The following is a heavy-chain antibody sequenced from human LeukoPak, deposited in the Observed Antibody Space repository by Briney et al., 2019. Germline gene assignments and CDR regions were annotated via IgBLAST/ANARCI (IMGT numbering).Heavy chain of an antibody. J-gene: IGHJ5*02. V-gene: IGHV4-39*01. Sequence: SETLSLTCAVSGGSISSISSNNWAWIRQPPGKGLELIAAIHYTGSTYYNPSFMSRVTISVDTSKNQFSLKLNSLTATDTAVYYCARLPTGYPNWFDTWGQGILVTVSS. CDR3: ARLPTGYPNWFDT. D-gene: IGHD5-18*01. CDR1: GGSISSISSNN. CDR2: IHYTGST.